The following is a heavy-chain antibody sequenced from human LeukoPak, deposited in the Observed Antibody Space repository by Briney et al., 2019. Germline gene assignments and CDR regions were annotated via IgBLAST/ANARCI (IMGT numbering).Heavy chain of an antibody. D-gene: IGHD3-22*01. J-gene: IGHJ5*02. V-gene: IGHV1-24*01. CDR3: ATARADYYEPGTTRNWFDP. CDR1: EYTLTELS. CDR2: FDPEDGET. Sequence: ASVKVSCKVSEYTLTELSMHWVRQAPGKGLEWMGGFDPEDGETIYAQKFQGRVTMTEDTYTDTAYMELSSLRSEDTAVYYCATARADYYEPGTTRNWFDPWGQGTLVTVSS.